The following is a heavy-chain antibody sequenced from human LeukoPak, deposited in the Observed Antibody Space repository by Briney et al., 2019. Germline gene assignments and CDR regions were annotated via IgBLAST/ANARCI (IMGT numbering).Heavy chain of an antibody. V-gene: IGHV1-2*02. Sequence: ASVKVSCKASGFTFTGYYIHWVRQAPGQGLEWMGWINPSSGSTNYAQQFQGGVTMTRDTSINTAYMELSRLRSDDTAVYYCARDRLMVAATALYYWGQGTLVTVSS. CDR3: ARDRLMVAATALYY. CDR1: GFTFTGYY. J-gene: IGHJ4*02. CDR2: INPSSGST. D-gene: IGHD2-15*01.